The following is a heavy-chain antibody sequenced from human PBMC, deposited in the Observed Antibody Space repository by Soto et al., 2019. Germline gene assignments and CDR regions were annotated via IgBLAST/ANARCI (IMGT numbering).Heavy chain of an antibody. CDR2: ICYSGST. Sequence: SETLSLTGTVSGDSITSSSFCWGWIRQPPGKGLEWIGTICYSGSTYYNPSLQSRVTMSVDTSKNQFSLKLSSVTAADTGVYYCARLDGNSADYYYGMDVWGRGTTVTVSS. CDR1: GDSITSSSFC. D-gene: IGHD6-19*01. CDR3: ARLDGNSADYYYGMDV. J-gene: IGHJ6*02. V-gene: IGHV4-39*01.